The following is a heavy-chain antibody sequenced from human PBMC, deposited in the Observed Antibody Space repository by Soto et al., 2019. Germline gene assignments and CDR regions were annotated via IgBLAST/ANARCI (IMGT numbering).Heavy chain of an antibody. Sequence: QVQLQESGPGLVKASETLSLTCIVSGDSIRTSGHYWGWIRQPPGKGLEWIASIYYSESRFYNPSLKRRVAISVDTSRNQFSLRLSSVTATDTAFYYCARHVDVVGTTYFDSWGQGTLVTVSS. J-gene: IGHJ4*02. CDR3: ARHVDVVGTTYFDS. CDR1: GDSIRTSGHY. D-gene: IGHD5-12*01. V-gene: IGHV4-39*01. CDR2: IYYSESR.